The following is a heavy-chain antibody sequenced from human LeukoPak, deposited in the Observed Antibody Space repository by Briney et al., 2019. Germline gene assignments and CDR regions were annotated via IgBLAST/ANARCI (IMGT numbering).Heavy chain of an antibody. Sequence: GGSLRLSCAASGFTFSSYSMNWVRQAPGKGLEWVSSISSSSSYIYYADSVKGRFTISRDNAKNSLYLQMNSLRAEDTAVYYCARANYDFWSGFRNTGGLYYYYMDVWGKGTTVTVSS. V-gene: IGHV3-21*01. J-gene: IGHJ6*03. CDR3: ARANYDFWSGFRNTGGLYYYYMDV. CDR2: ISSSSSYI. D-gene: IGHD3-3*01. CDR1: GFTFSSYS.